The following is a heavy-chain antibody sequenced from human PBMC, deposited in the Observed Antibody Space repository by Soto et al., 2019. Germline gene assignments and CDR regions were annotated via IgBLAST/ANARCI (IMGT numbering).Heavy chain of an antibody. D-gene: IGHD3-22*01. V-gene: IGHV4-30-2*01. CDR1: GGSISSGGYS. CDR2: IYHSGST. Sequence: PSETLSLTCAVSGGSISSGGYSWSWIRQPPGKGLEWIGYIYHSGSTYYNPSLKSRVTISVDRSKNQFSLKLISVTAADTAVYYCARASYYDSSGYYPNYYGMDVWGQGTTVTVSS. J-gene: IGHJ6*02. CDR3: ARASYYDSSGYYPNYYGMDV.